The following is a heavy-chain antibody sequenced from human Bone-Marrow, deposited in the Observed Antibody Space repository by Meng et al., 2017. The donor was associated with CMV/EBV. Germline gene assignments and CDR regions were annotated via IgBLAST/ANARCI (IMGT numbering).Heavy chain of an antibody. CDR2: IIPILGIA. Sequence: SVKVSCKASGGTFSSYAISWVRQAPGQGLEWMGGIIPILGIANYAQKFQGRVTITADKSTSTAYMELSSLRSEDTAVYYWAGIDWSSTSCYGYMNGMDVWGQGTTVTVSS. D-gene: IGHD2-2*01. V-gene: IGHV1-69*10. CDR3: AGIDWSSTSCYGYMNGMDV. J-gene: IGHJ6*02. CDR1: GGTFSSYA.